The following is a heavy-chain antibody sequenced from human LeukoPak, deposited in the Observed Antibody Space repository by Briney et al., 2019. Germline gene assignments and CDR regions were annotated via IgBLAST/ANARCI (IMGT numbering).Heavy chain of an antibody. D-gene: IGHD6-13*01. J-gene: IGHJ6*02. CDR2: IKQDGSEK. V-gene: IGHV3-7*01. CDR3: AKEVAAAPGTSFYYYYGVDV. CDR1: GFTFSSYW. Sequence: GGSLRLSCAASGFTFSSYWMSWVRQAPGKGLEWVANIKQDGSEKYYADSVKGRFTISRDNSKNTLYLQMNSLSAEDTAVYYCAKEVAAAPGTSFYYYYGVDVWGQGTTVTVSS.